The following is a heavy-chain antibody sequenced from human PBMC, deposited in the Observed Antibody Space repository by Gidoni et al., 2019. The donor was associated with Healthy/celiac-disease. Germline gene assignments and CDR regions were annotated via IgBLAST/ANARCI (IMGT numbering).Heavy chain of an antibody. J-gene: IGHJ4*02. V-gene: IGHV4-34*01. D-gene: IGHD2-15*01. CDR3: ARRTVLVVAARPFDY. CDR2: INHSGST. Sequence: QVQLQQSGAGLLKPSETLSLTCAVYGRSFSGYYWSWILQPPGKGLEWIGGINHSGSTNYNSSLKRRGTISVDTSKNQFSLKLSSVTAADTAVYYCARRTVLVVAARPFDYWGQGTLVTVSS. CDR1: GRSFSGYY.